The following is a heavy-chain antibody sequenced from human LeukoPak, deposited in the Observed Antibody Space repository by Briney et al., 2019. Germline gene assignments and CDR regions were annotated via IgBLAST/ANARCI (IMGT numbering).Heavy chain of an antibody. CDR2: IYSGGST. CDR3: ARAYGSRNEYYYYYMDV. CDR1: GFTVSSNY. V-gene: IGHV3-53*01. Sequence: PGGSLRLSCAASGFTVSSNYMTWVRQAPGKGLEWVSVIYSGGSTYYADSVEGRFTIYRDSSKDTLYLQMNSLRAEDTAVYYCARAYGSRNEYYYYYMDVWGKGTTVTVSS. D-gene: IGHD3-10*01. J-gene: IGHJ6*03.